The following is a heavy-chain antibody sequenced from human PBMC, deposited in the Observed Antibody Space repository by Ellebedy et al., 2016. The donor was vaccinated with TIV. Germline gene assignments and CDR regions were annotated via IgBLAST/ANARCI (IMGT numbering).Heavy chain of an antibody. CDR3: AREGGVYFFAD. J-gene: IGHJ4*02. Sequence: AASVKVSCKASGYTFTSDLIHWVRQAPGQGLEWMGVINPSNGGTGYAQKFQGRVTMTRDTSASTVYMELSSLRSEDTAVYYCAREGGVYFFADWGQGTLVTVSS. D-gene: IGHD1-26*01. CDR1: GYTFTSDL. V-gene: IGHV1-46*01. CDR2: INPSNGGT.